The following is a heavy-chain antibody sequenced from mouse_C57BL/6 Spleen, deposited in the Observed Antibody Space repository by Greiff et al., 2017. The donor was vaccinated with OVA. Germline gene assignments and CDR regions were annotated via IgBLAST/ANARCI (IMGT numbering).Heavy chain of an antibody. CDR2: INPNNGGT. Sequence: EVQLQQSGPELVKPGASVKISCKASRYTFTDYYMNWVKQSHGKSLEWIGDINPNNGGTSYNQKFKGKATLTVDKSSSTAYMELRSLTSEDSAVYYCASRDWDGFAYWGQGTLVTVSA. D-gene: IGHD4-1*01. J-gene: IGHJ3*01. CDR3: ASRDWDGFAY. V-gene: IGHV1-26*01. CDR1: RYTFTDYY.